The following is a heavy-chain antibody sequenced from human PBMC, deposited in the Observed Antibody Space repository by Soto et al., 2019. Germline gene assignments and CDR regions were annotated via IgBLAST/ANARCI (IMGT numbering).Heavy chain of an antibody. CDR1: GGSISSGGYY. D-gene: IGHD3-3*01. CDR2: IYYSGST. CDR3: ARVDTIFGVVEGRFDY. V-gene: IGHV4-31*03. Sequence: QVQLQESGPGLVKPSQTLSLTCTVSGGSISSGGYYWSWIRQHPGKGLEWIGYIYYSGSTYYNPSLESRVTISVDPSKNQFSLKLSSVTAADTAVYYCARVDTIFGVVEGRFDYWGQGTLVTVSS. J-gene: IGHJ4*02.